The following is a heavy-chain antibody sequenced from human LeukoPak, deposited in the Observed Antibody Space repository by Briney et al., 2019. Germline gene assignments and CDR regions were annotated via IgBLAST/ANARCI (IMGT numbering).Heavy chain of an antibody. J-gene: IGHJ4*02. CDR2: INPDSGDT. Sequence: ASVNVSCKASVYTFTGYYMHWVRQAPGQGLEWMGWINPDSGDTNYQGRVTMTRDTSISTAYMELSRLISDDTAVYYCARWVIAAGVWGQGTLVTVSS. CDR1: VYTFTGYY. V-gene: IGHV1-2*02. D-gene: IGHD3-10*01. CDR3: ARWVIAAGV.